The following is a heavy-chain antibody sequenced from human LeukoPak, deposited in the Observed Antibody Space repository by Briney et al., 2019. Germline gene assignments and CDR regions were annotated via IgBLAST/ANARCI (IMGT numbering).Heavy chain of an antibody. J-gene: IGHJ4*02. V-gene: IGHV3-53*01. Sequence: GGSLRLSCAASGFTVSSNYMSWVRQAPGKGLEWVSVIYSGGSTYYADSVKGRFTISRDNSKSTLYIQMNSLRAEDTAVYYCARSPTKRVTEDYWGQGTLVTVSS. CDR1: GFTVSSNY. CDR3: ARSPTKRVTEDY. CDR2: IYSGGST. D-gene: IGHD5-18*01.